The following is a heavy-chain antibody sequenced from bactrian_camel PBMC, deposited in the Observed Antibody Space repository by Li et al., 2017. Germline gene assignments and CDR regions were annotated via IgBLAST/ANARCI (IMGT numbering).Heavy chain of an antibody. CDR2: YTDSVRT. D-gene: IGHD7*01. J-gene: IGHJ4*01. CDR1: GVTFNSLC. CDR3: AASTSASSCSGSNWVY. Sequence: VQLVESGGRSVQAEGSLRLSCVPSGVTFNSLCMGWFRQIPGREREAVATYTDSVRTSYLDSVKGRFTISQDNAKNTLYLEMNSLKAEDTAMYYCAASTSASSCSGSNWVYWGQGTQVTVS. V-gene: IGHV3S53*01.